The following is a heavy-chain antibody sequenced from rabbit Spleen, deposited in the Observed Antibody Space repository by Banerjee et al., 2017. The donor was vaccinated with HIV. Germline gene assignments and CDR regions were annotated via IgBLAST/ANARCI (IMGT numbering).Heavy chain of an antibody. CDR1: GFSFTYIDY. CDR2: INIVTGKS. CDR3: ARDLVAVIGWNFNL. J-gene: IGHJ4*01. V-gene: IGHV1S40*01. Sequence: QSLEESGGDLVKPGASLTLTCTASGFSFTYIDYLCWVRQPPGKGLEWIACINIVTGKSVYANWAEGRFIMSRTSSTTVTLQMTSLTAADTATYFCARDLVAVIGWNFNLWGQGTLVTVS. D-gene: IGHD1-1*01.